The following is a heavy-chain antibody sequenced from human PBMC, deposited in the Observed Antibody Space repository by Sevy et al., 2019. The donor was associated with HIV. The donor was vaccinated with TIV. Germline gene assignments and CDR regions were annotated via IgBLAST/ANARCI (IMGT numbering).Heavy chain of an antibody. CDR2: IIPIFGTA. CDR1: GGTFSSYA. V-gene: IGHV1-69*13. CDR3: ARGGGYCSSTSCYRGTYYYYGMDV. J-gene: IGHJ6*02. D-gene: IGHD2-2*02. Sequence: ASVKISCKASGGTFSSYAISWVRQAPGQGLEWMGGIIPIFGTANYAQKFQGRVTITADESTSTAYMELSGLRSEDTAVYYCARGGGYCSSTSCYRGTYYYYGMDVWGQGTTVTVSS.